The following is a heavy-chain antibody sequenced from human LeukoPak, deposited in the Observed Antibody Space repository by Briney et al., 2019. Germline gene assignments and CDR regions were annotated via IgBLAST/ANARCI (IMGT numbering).Heavy chain of an antibody. CDR2: IYWDDDK. V-gene: IGHV2-5*02. Sequence: SGPTLLKPTQTLTLTCTFSGFSLSTSGVGVGWIRQPPGKALEWLALIYWDDDKRYSPSLKSRLTITKDTSKNQVVLTMTNMDPVDTATYYCAHRGGDYYDSSGYYYPWWGQGTLVTVSS. CDR3: AHRGGDYYDSSGYYYPW. J-gene: IGHJ4*02. D-gene: IGHD3-22*01. CDR1: GFSLSTSGVG.